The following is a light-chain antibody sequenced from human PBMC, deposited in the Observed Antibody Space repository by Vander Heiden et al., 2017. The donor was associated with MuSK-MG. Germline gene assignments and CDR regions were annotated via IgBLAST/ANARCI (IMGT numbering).Light chain of an antibody. CDR2: AAS. CDR3: QQYYSYQT. J-gene: IGKJ4*01. V-gene: IGKV1-8*01. CDR1: QGISSY. Sequence: AIRMTQSPSSFSASTGDRVTITCRASQGISSYLAWYQQKPGKAPKLLIYAASTLQSGVPSRFSGSGSGTDFTLTISCLQSEDFATYYCQQYYSYQTFGGGTKVEIK.